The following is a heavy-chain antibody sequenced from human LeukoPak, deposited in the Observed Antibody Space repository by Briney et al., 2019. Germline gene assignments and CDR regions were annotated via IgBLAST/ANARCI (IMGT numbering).Heavy chain of an antibody. Sequence: SETLSLTCTVSGGSISSYYWSWIRQPPGKELEWIGYIYYSGSTNYNPSLKSRVTISVDTSKNQFSLKLSSVTAADTAVYYCARQGRGYETLVFDYWGQGTLVTVSS. CDR2: IYYSGST. D-gene: IGHD1-1*01. J-gene: IGHJ4*02. V-gene: IGHV4-59*08. CDR1: GGSISSYY. CDR3: ARQGRGYETLVFDY.